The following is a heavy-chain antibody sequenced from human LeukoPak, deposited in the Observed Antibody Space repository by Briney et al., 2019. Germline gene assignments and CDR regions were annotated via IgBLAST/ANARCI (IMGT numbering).Heavy chain of an antibody. CDR2: IYYRGST. Sequence: GSLRLSCAASGFTFRSYWMSWIRQPPGKGLEWIGYIYYRGSTNYNPSLKSRVTISVDTSRNQFSLKLTSVTAADTAVYYCARVVGDGYSDYWGQGTLVTVSS. D-gene: IGHD5-24*01. CDR3: ARVVGDGYSDY. V-gene: IGHV4-59*01. J-gene: IGHJ4*02. CDR1: GFTFRSYW.